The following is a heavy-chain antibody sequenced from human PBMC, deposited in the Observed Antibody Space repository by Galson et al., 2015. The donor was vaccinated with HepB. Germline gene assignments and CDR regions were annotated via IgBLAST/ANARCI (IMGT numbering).Heavy chain of an antibody. Sequence: QSGAEVKKPGESLRISCEASGYKFSSYSITWVRRMPEKGLEWMGRIDPSNSYSNYSPSFQGHVTMSVDKSINTAYLQWSSLKASDTATYYCARQGSGWYSGGNWFDSWGQGTQVTVSS. D-gene: IGHD6-19*01. V-gene: IGHV5-10-1*01. CDR3: ARQGSGWYSGGNWFDS. J-gene: IGHJ5*01. CDR2: IDPSNSYS. CDR1: GYKFSSYS.